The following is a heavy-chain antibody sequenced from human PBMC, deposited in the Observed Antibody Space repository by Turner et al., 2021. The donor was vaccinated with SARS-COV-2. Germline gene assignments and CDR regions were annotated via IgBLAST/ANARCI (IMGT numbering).Heavy chain of an antibody. J-gene: IGHJ4*02. CDR1: GGSISSSSYY. CDR2: IDYSGST. CDR3: ARRRFMSGYSFDY. D-gene: IGHD3-3*01. V-gene: IGHV4-39*01. Sequence: QLQLQESGPGQVKPSETLSLTCTVSGGSISSSSYYWGWIRQPPGKGLEWIGSIDYSGSTYYNPSLKSRVTISVDTSKNQCSLKLSSVTAADTAVYYCARRRFMSGYSFDYWGQGTLVTVSS.